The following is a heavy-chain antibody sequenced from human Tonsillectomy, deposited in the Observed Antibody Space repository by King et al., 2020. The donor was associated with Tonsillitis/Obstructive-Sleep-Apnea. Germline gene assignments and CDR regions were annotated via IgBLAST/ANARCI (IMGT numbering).Heavy chain of an antibody. V-gene: IGHV1-69*01. D-gene: IGHD1/OR15-1a*01. Sequence: QLVQSGAEVKKPGSSVKVSCKASGGTFSSYAISWVRQAPGQGLEWMGGIIPVFGTANYAQKFQGRVTITADESTSTAYMELSSLISEDTAVYYWSRDVSNNDYYMDVWGKGTTVTVSS. CDR1: GGTFSSYA. CDR2: IIPVFGTA. CDR3: SRDVSNNDYYMDV. J-gene: IGHJ6*03.